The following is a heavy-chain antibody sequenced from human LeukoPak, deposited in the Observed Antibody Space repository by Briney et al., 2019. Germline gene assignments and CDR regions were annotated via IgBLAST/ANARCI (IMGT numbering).Heavy chain of an antibody. Sequence: PSETLSLTCTVSGCSISSGYYCAWIRQPPGKGLEWIASIYYTGNSYYNPSLKSRVTISVDTSKNQFSLKLSSVTGADTAVYYCAREDYGESNPNWFDPWGQGTQVTVSS. J-gene: IGHJ5*02. D-gene: IGHD4-17*01. CDR2: IYYTGNS. CDR1: GCSISSGYY. V-gene: IGHV4-38-2*02. CDR3: AREDYGESNPNWFDP.